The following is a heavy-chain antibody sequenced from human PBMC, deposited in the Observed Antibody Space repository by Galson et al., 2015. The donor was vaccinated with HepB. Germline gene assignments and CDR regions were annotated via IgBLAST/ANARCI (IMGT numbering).Heavy chain of an antibody. CDR1: GGSFSGYY. D-gene: IGHD6-13*01. CDR3: ARHRRIAAAYVDY. V-gene: IGHV4-34*01. J-gene: IGHJ4*02. CDR2: INHSGST. Sequence: ETLSLTCAVYGGSFSGYYWSWIRQPPGKGLEWIGEINHSGSTNYNPSLKNRVTISVDTSKNQFSLKLSSVTAADTAVYYCARHRRIAAAYVDYWGQGTLVTVSS.